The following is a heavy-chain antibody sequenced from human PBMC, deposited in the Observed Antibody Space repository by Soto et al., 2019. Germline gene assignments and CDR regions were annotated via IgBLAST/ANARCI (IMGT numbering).Heavy chain of an antibody. CDR3: SKQSGSGGYYNVSSGGHFDY. D-gene: IGHD3-10*01. V-gene: IGHV3-30*18. CDR2: ISFDGRNT. Sequence: QVQLVESGGGVVQPGRSLRLSCAASGFTFNSYGMHWVRQAPGKGLEWVVVISFDGRNTYYADSVKGRFTISRDNSKNPVFLEKAQLGAEGTALDYLSKQSGSGGYYNVSSGGHFDYRGQGTLVTVSS. J-gene: IGHJ4*02. CDR1: GFTFNSYG.